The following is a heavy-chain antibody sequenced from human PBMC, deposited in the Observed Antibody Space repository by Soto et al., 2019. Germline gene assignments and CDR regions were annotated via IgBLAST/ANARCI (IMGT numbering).Heavy chain of an antibody. V-gene: IGHV3-23*01. D-gene: IGHD6-19*01. Sequence: GGSLRLSCAASGFTFSSYAMSWVRQAPGKGLEWVSAISGSGGSTYYADSVKVRFTITRGNSKNRLYLQMNSLRAEDTAVYYCAKDASHSSAWRLAFDIWGQGTMVTVSS. CDR2: ISGSGGST. CDR3: AKDASHSSAWRLAFDI. J-gene: IGHJ3*02. CDR1: GFTFSSYA.